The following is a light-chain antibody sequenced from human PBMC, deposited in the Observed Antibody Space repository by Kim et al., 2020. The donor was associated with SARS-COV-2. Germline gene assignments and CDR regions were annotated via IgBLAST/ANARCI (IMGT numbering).Light chain of an antibody. CDR2: LNSDGSH. CDR1: SGNRVTT. CDR3: QTWGAGIIV. V-gene: IGLV4-69*01. J-gene: IGLJ2*01. Sequence: SVRITCTLSSGNRVTTIAWHQQLPEKGPRYLMKLNSDGSHSKGDEIPDRFSSSSSGAERYLTISSLQSEDEADYYCQTWGAGIIVFGGGTQLTVL.